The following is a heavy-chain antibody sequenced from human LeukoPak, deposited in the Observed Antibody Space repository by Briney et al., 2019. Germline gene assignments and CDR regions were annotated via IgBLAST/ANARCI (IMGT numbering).Heavy chain of an antibody. Sequence: GGSLRLSCAASGFTFNNYAMTWVRQAPGEGLQWVSSVISNGGSTYHADSVKGRFTISRDNSKNTLYLQMNSLRAEDTAVYYCAKDMRFDWTPYYFDYWGQGTLVTVSS. CDR2: VISNGGST. J-gene: IGHJ4*02. CDR3: AKDMRFDWTPYYFDY. CDR1: GFTFNNYA. V-gene: IGHV3-23*01. D-gene: IGHD3-9*01.